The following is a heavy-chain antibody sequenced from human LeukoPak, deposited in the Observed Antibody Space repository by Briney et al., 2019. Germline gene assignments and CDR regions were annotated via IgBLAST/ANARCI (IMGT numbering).Heavy chain of an antibody. D-gene: IGHD4-17*01. Sequence: PSETLSLTCTVSGYSISSGYYWGWIRQPPGKGLEWIGSIYHSGSTYYNPSLKSRVTISVDTSKNQFSLKLSSVTAADTAVYYCASPPKPSGSHSLTVTPRNGAFDIWGQGTMVTVSS. V-gene: IGHV4-38-2*02. CDR1: GYSISSGYY. CDR2: IYHSGST. J-gene: IGHJ3*02. CDR3: ASPPKPSGSHSLTVTPRNGAFDI.